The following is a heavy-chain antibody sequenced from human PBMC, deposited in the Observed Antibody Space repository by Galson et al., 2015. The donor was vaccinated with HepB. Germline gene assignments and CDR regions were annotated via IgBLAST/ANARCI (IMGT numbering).Heavy chain of an antibody. D-gene: IGHD3-10*01. CDR2: IWYDGSNK. CDR3: ARDRTQLLWFGVDAFDI. J-gene: IGHJ3*02. Sequence: SLRLSCAASGFTFSSYGMHWVRQAPGKGLEWVAVIWYDGSNKYYADSVKGRFTISRDNSKNTLYLQMNSLRAEDTAVYYCARDRTQLLWFGVDAFDIWGQGTMVTVSS. CDR1: GFTFSSYG. V-gene: IGHV3-33*08.